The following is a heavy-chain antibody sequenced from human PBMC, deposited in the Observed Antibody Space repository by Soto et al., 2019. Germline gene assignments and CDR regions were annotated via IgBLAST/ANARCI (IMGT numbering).Heavy chain of an antibody. CDR3: ARGSLGDSTAYYYYYMDV. CDR2: INHSGST. D-gene: IGHD5-18*01. V-gene: IGHV4-34*01. Sequence: PSETLSLTCAVYGGSFSGYYWSWIRQPPGKGLEWIGEINHSGSTNYNPSLKSRVTISVDTSKNQFSLKLSSVTAADTAVYYCARGSLGDSTAYYYYYMDVWGKGTTVTVSS. CDR1: GGSFSGYY. J-gene: IGHJ6*03.